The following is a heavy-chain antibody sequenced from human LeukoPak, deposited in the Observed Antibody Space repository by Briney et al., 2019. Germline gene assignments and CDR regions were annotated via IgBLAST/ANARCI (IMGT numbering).Heavy chain of an antibody. V-gene: IGHV4-31*11. CDR2: IYYSGST. CDR1: GGSFSGYY. Sequence: SETLSLTCAVYGGSFSGYYWSLIRQHPGKGLEWIGYIYYSGSTYYNPSLKSRVTISVDTSKNQFSLKLSSVTAADTAVYYCARDPRDSYYYYGMDVWGQGTTVTVSS. J-gene: IGHJ6*02. CDR3: ARDPRDSYYYYGMDV.